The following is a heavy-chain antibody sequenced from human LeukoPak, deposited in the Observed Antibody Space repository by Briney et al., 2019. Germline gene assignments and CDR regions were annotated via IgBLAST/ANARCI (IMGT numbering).Heavy chain of an antibody. V-gene: IGHV5-51*01. CDR3: ARPQAVAAKDYYYGMDV. Sequence: GESLKISCKGSGYSFTSYWIGWVRQMPGKGLEWMGIIYPGDSDTRYSPSFQGQVTISADKSISTAYLQWSSLKASDTAMYYCARPQAVAAKDYYYGMDVWGQGTTVTVSS. D-gene: IGHD2-15*01. CDR1: GYSFTSYW. J-gene: IGHJ6*02. CDR2: IYPGDSDT.